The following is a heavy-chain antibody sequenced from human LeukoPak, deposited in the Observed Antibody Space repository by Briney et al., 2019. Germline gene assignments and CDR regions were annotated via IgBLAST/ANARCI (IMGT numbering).Heavy chain of an antibody. CDR2: ISSSSSYI. V-gene: IGHV3-21*01. CDR1: GFTFSSYS. D-gene: IGHD6-13*01. J-gene: IGHJ5*02. CDR3: AGEVAAAANNWFDP. Sequence: GGSLRLSCAASGFTFSSYSMNWVRQAPGKGLEWVSSISSSSSYIYYADSVKGRFTISRDNAKNSLYLQMNSLRAEDTAVYYCAGEVAAAANNWFDPWGQGTLVTVSS.